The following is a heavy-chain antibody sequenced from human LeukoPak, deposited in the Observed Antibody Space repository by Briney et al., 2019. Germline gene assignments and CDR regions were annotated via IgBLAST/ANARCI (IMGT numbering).Heavy chain of an antibody. J-gene: IGHJ3*02. CDR3: ARTEGGYSYGSAFDI. CDR1: DYSISRGYY. D-gene: IGHD5-18*01. V-gene: IGHV4-38-2*01. CDR2: IYHSGIT. Sequence: SETLSLTCAVSDYSISRGYYWGWIRQPPGKGLEWTGSIYHSGITYYNPSLKSRVTISVDTSKNQFSLKLTSVTAAETAVYYCARTEGGYSYGSAFDIWGQGTMVTVSS.